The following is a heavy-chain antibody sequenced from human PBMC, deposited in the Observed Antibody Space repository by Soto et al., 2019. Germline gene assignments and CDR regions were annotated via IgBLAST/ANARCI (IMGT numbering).Heavy chain of an antibody. D-gene: IGHD6-13*01. V-gene: IGHV3-30-3*01. J-gene: IGHJ4*02. CDR3: ARVFETYSTSWFFDF. CDR1: GFTFSSHY. Sequence: QVQLVETGGGLVQPGGSLTLSCAASGFTFSSHYMHWVRQTPGKGLEWVAGASYDGSNRYYAHSVKGLFTISRDNSNNTLSLQMSSMRAEDTAVYYCARVFETYSTSWFFDFWGQGTLVTVSS. CDR2: ASYDGSNR.